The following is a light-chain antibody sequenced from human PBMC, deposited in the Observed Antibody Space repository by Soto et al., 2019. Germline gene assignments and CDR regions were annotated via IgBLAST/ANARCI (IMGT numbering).Light chain of an antibody. J-gene: IGKJ1*01. CDR2: GAS. CDR1: QSVTSSY. CDR3: QRYGSSPGT. V-gene: IGKV3-20*01. Sequence: EIVLTQSPGTLSLSPGERATLSCRASQSVTSSYLAWYQQKPGQAPRLLIYGASSRATGIPDRLSGSGSGTDFTLTISRLEPEDFAVYYCQRYGSSPGTFGQGTKVEIK.